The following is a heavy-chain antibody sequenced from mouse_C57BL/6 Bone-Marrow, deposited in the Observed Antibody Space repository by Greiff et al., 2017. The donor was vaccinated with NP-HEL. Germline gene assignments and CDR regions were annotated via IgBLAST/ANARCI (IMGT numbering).Heavy chain of an antibody. V-gene: IGHV5-9-1*02. Sequence: EVMLVESGEGLVKPGGSLKLSCAASGFTFSSYAMSWVRQTPEKRLEWVAYISSGGDYIYYADTVKGRFTISRDNARNTLYLQMSSLKAEDTAMYYCTRASRGFAYWGQGTLVTVSA. J-gene: IGHJ3*01. D-gene: IGHD6-1*01. CDR1: GFTFSSYA. CDR2: ISSGGDYI. CDR3: TRASRGFAY.